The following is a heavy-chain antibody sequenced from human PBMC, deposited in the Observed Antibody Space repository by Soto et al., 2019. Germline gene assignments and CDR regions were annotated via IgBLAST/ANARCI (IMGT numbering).Heavy chain of an antibody. Sequence: SGPTLVNPTQTLTLTCTVSGFSLSTSGGGVGWIRQPPGKALEWLALIYWDDDQRYSPSLKNRLTITKDTSKNQVVLTMTNMDPVDTATYYCVHRTTVTTADYWGQGTLVTVSS. J-gene: IGHJ4*02. CDR2: IYWDDDQ. D-gene: IGHD4-17*01. V-gene: IGHV2-5*02. CDR3: VHRTTVTTADY. CDR1: GFSLSTSGGG.